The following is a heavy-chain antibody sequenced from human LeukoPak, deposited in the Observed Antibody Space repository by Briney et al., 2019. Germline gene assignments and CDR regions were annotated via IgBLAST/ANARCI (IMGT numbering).Heavy chain of an antibody. J-gene: IGHJ4*02. V-gene: IGHV4-39*01. CDR3: ARGGNYDFWSGYQYYFDY. Sequence: SETLSLTCTVSGGSISSSSYYWGWIRQPPGKGLEWIGSIYYSGSTYYNPSLKSRVTISVDTSKNQFSLKLSSVTAADTAVYYCARGGNYDFWSGYQYYFDYWGQGTLVTVSS. D-gene: IGHD3-3*01. CDR1: GGSISSSSYY. CDR2: IYYSGST.